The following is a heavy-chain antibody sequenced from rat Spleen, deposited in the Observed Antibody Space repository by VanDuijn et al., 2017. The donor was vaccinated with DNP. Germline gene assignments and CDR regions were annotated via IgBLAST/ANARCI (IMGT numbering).Heavy chain of an antibody. D-gene: IGHD1-12*02. J-gene: IGHJ2*01. Sequence: QVQLQQSGAELTKPGSSVKISCKASGYTFTSYYIGWIKQTAGQGLEYIGSIYSGSGVTNYNEKFKAKATLTVDKFSSTAFMQLSGLTPDDSAVYYCARWNDGLDYWGQGVMVTVSS. CDR3: ARWNDGLDY. CDR2: IYSGSGVT. CDR1: GYTFTSYY. V-gene: IGHV1-43*01.